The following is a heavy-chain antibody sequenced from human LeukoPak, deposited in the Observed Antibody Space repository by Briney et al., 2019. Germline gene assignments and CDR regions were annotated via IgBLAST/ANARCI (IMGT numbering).Heavy chain of an antibody. CDR3: ASSSTMVRGVIGY. J-gene: IGHJ4*02. V-gene: IGHV1-3*01. Sequence: ASVKVSCKASGYTFTSYAMHWVRQAPGQRLEWMGWINAGNGNTKCPQKFQGRVTITRDTSASTAYMELSSLRSEDTAVYYCASSSTMVRGVIGYWGQGTLVTVSS. CDR1: GYTFTSYA. CDR2: INAGNGNT. D-gene: IGHD3-10*01.